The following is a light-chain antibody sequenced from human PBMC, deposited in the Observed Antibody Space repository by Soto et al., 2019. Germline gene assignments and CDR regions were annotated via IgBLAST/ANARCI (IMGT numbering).Light chain of an antibody. CDR3: QQYDNLPFT. CDR2: DES. Sequence: DIQMTQSPSSLSASVGDRVTITCQASQDISNYLDWYQQKPGKAPQLLIYDESNLETGVPSRFSGRGSGTDFTFTISSLQPEDIATYYCQQYDNLPFTFGPGTKVDIK. CDR1: QDISNY. V-gene: IGKV1-33*01. J-gene: IGKJ3*01.